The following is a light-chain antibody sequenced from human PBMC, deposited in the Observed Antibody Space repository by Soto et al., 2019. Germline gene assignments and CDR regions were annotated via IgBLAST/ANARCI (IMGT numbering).Light chain of an antibody. V-gene: IGKV1-39*01. CDR1: QSITNY. Sequence: DIQMTQSPSSLSVSVGDRDTINCRTSQSITNYSNWYQQKPGKAPKLLVDAASSLQSGVPSRVSGNGSGTDITLTISSLQREDFASYYCQQSDSYPYTFGQGTKLEIK. CDR3: QQSDSYPYT. J-gene: IGKJ2*01. CDR2: AAS.